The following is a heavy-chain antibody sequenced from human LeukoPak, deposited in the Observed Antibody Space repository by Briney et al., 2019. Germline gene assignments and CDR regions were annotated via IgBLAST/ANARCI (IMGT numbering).Heavy chain of an antibody. CDR1: GFTFSSYA. V-gene: IGHV3-30-3*01. CDR2: ISYDGSNK. CDR3: AKGNYYDSSGYSGKFDP. Sequence: GGSLRLSCAASGFTFSSYAMHWVRQAPGKGLEWVAVISYDGSNKYYADSVKGRFTISRDNSKNTLYLQMNSLRAEDTALYYCAKGNYYDSSGYSGKFDPWGQGTLVTVSS. J-gene: IGHJ5*02. D-gene: IGHD3-22*01.